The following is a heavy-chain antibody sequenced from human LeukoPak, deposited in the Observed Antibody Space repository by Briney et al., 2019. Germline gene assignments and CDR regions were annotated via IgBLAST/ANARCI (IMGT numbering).Heavy chain of an antibody. CDR3: ARVAVAEFYYFDY. J-gene: IGHJ4*02. D-gene: IGHD6-19*01. CDR2: ISYDGSNK. CDR1: GFTFSSYA. Sequence: GGSLRLSCAASGFTFSSYAMHWVRQAPGKGLEWVAVISYDGSNKYYADSVKGRFTISRGNSKNTLYLQMNSLRAEDTAVYYCARVAVAEFYYFDYWGQGTLVTVSS. V-gene: IGHV3-30*04.